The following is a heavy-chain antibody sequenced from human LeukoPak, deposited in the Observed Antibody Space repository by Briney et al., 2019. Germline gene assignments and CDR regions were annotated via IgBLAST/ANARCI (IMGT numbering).Heavy chain of an antibody. CDR2: IDYRGST. CDR3: ARRRSGYSYDHAAFDI. V-gene: IGHV4-59*01. D-gene: IGHD5-18*01. J-gene: IGHJ3*02. Sequence: PSETLSLTCTVSGGSISNYYWSWIRQPPGKGLEWIAYIDYRGSTTYNPSLKSRVTISVDTSRNQFSLKLSSVTAADTAVYYCARRRSGYSYDHAAFDIWGQGTMVTVSS. CDR1: GGSISNYY.